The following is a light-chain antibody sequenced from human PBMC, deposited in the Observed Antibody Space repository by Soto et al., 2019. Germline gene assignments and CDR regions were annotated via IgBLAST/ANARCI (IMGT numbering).Light chain of an antibody. V-gene: IGKV1-5*01. Sequence: DIQMTQSPSTLSASVGDRVTITCRASQTITTWLAWYQQKPGKAPKLLNYDASTLESGVPSRFSGSGFGTEFSLTISSLQPDDSATYYCQQYSTYSGTFGQGTKVDLK. CDR2: DAS. CDR3: QQYSTYSGT. CDR1: QTITTW. J-gene: IGKJ1*01.